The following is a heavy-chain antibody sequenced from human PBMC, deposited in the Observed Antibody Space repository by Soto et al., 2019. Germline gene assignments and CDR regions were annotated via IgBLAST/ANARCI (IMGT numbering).Heavy chain of an antibody. J-gene: IGHJ4*02. CDR1: GFSFSNYA. CDR3: AKPRESSGSYKPFNY. Sequence: EVQLLESGGGLVQPGGSLRLSCAASGFSFSNYALSWVRQAPGKGLQWVSAITGSGDATSYADSVKGRFTISRDNSDNTLYLQMYSLRAEDTAVYYCAKPRESSGSYKPFNYWGQGTLVTVSS. V-gene: IGHV3-23*01. D-gene: IGHD6-19*01. CDR2: ITGSGDAT.